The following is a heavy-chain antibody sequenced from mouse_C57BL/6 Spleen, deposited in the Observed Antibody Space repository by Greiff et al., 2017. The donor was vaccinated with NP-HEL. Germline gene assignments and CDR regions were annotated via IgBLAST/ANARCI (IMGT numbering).Heavy chain of an antibody. Sequence: VQRVESGPGLVQPSQSLSITCTVSGFSLTSYGVHWVRQSPGKGLEWLGVIWSGGSTDYNAAFISRLSISKDNSKSQVFFKMNSLQADDTAIYYCARREDYYGTSFAYWGQGTLVTVSA. CDR3: ARREDYYGTSFAY. CDR1: GFSLTSYG. J-gene: IGHJ3*01. D-gene: IGHD1-1*01. CDR2: IWSGGST. V-gene: IGHV2-2*01.